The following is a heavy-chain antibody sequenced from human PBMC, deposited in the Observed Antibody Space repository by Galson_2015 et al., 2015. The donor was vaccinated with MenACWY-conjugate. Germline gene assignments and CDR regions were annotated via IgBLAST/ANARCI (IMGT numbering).Heavy chain of an antibody. CDR3: AREYNK. D-gene: IGHD1-14*01. CDR2: IYSSGST. CDR1: GGSVSSGSY. V-gene: IGHV4-61*01. J-gene: IGHJ4*02. Sequence: SETLSLTCTVSGGSVSSGSYWTCIRLPPGKGLEWIGLIYSSGSTKYNPSLKSRVTISLDMSKNQVSLKLSSVTAADTAVYYCAREYNKWGQGTLVTVSS.